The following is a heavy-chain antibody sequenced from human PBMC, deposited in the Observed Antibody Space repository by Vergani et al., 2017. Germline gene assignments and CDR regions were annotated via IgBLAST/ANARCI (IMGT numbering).Heavy chain of an antibody. D-gene: IGHD5-18*01. J-gene: IGHJ6*02. V-gene: IGHV3-23*04. CDR2: ISGSGGST. CDR1: GFTFSSYA. CDR3: ARGRGYRIPPYGMDV. Sequence: VQLVESGGGVVQPGGSLRLSCAASGFTFSSYAMSWVRQAPGKGLEWVSAISGSGGSTYYADPVKGRFTISRDNSKNTLYLQMNSLRAEDTALYYCARGRGYRIPPYGMDVWGQGTTVTVSS.